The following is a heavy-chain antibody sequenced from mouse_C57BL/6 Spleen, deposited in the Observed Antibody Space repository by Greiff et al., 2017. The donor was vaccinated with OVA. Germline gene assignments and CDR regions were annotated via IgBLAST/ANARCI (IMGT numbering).Heavy chain of an antibody. D-gene: IGHD1-1*01. CDR3: ARDYYGSTNYARDY. CDR1: GYTFTSYW. Sequence: VQLQESGAELVKPGASVKLSCKASGYTFTSYWMHWVKQRPGRGLEWIGRIAPNSGGTKYNEKFKSKATLTVDKPSSTAYMQLSSLTSEDSAVYYCARDYYGSTNYARDYWGQGTSVTVSS. J-gene: IGHJ4*01. CDR2: IAPNSGGT. V-gene: IGHV1-72*01.